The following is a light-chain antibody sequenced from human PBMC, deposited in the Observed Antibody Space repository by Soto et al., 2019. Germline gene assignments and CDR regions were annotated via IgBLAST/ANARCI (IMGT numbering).Light chain of an antibody. J-gene: IGLJ1*01. V-gene: IGLV2-11*01. Sequence: QSVLTQPRSVSGSPGQSVTISCTGTSSDVGGYKYVSWYQQHPGKVPKLIIYDVTKRPSGVPDRFSGSKSGNTASLTISGLQAEEEADYYCCSYAGSYSYVFGSGTKLTVL. CDR3: CSYAGSYSYV. CDR2: DVT. CDR1: SSDVGGYKY.